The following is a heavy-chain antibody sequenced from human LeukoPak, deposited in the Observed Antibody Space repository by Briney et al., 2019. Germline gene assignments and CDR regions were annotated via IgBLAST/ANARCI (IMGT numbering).Heavy chain of an antibody. J-gene: IGHJ4*02. CDR2: INHSGST. D-gene: IGHD6-6*01. V-gene: IGHV4-34*01. CDR1: GGSFSGYY. Sequence: PSETLSLTCAVYGGSFSGYYWSWIRQPPGKGLEWIGEINHSGSTNYNPSLKSRVTMSVDTSKNQFSLKLSSVTAADTAVYYCARAALGSARFDYWGQGTLVTVSS. CDR3: ARAALGSARFDY.